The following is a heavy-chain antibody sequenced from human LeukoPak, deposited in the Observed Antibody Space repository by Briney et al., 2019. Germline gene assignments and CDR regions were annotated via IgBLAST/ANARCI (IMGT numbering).Heavy chain of an antibody. D-gene: IGHD6-6*01. J-gene: IGHJ4*02. V-gene: IGHV4-30-4*08. CDR3: ARGQAARRDFDY. CDR1: GGPISRGDHY. CDR2: IYYSGTT. Sequence: SETLSLTCSVSGGPISRGDHYWSWIRQPPGKGLEWIAYIYYSGTTSYNPSLKSRVTISVDTSKNQFSLKLTSVTAADTAVYYCARGQAARRDFDYWGQGTLVTVSS.